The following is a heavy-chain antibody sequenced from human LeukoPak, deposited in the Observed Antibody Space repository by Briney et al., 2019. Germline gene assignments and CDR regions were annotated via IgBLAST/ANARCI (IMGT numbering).Heavy chain of an antibody. CDR1: GYSISSGYY. CDR2: MFYSGST. Sequence: SETLSLTCTVSGYSISSGYYWSWIRQPPGKGLEWIGYMFYSGSTNYNPSLKSRVTISVDTSKNQFSLKLSSVTAADTAVYYCARTERSTMVRGVSNNWFDPWGQGTLVTVSS. J-gene: IGHJ5*02. V-gene: IGHV4-61*01. CDR3: ARTERSTMVRGVSNNWFDP. D-gene: IGHD3-10*01.